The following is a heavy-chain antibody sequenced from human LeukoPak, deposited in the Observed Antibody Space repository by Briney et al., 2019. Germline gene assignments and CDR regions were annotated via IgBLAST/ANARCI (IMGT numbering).Heavy chain of an antibody. V-gene: IGHV4-59*01. CDR2: IYYTGIS. D-gene: IGHD6-6*01. CDR3: ARSSQSSSTSFDH. CDR1: AGSISGYY. Sequence: SETLSLTCTVSAGSISGYYCSWIRQPPGKGLEWIGYIYYTGISHYNPSLKRRVTLSVDTSKNQCSLKLTSVIAADTAVYYCARSSQSSSTSFDHWGQGTLVTVSS. J-gene: IGHJ4*02.